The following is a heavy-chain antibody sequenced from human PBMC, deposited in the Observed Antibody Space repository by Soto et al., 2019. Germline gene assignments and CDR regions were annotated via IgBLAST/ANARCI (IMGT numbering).Heavy chain of an antibody. CDR1: GGTFSSYA. CDR2: IIPIFGTA. J-gene: IGHJ4*02. CDR3: ARQAGPLRYYFDY. Sequence: ASVKVSCKASGGTFSSYAISWVRQAPGQGLEWMGGIIPIFGTANYAQKFQGRVTITADESTSTAYMELSSLRSEDTAVYYCARQAGPLRYYFDYWGQGTLVTSPQ. V-gene: IGHV1-69*13.